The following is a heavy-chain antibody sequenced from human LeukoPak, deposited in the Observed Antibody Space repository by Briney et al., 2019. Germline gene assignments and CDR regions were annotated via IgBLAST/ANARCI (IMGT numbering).Heavy chain of an antibody. CDR3: ARHPPGSRYAFDI. CDR2: IYHSGTT. Sequence: SETLSLTCSVSGDSITTSYYWTWIRQPAGKGLEWIGSIYHSGTTYYNPSLKSRVTIFVDMSKNQFSLRLNSVTAADTAVYHCARHPPGSRYAFDIWGQGTMVTVSS. J-gene: IGHJ3*02. CDR1: GDSITTSYY. V-gene: IGHV4-38-2*02.